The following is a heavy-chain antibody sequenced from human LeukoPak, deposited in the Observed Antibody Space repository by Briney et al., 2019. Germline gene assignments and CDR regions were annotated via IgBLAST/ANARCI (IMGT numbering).Heavy chain of an antibody. Sequence: SVKVSCKASGGTFTNYAINWVRQAPGQGLEWMGRIIPIVGIANYAQKFQGRVTITADKSTTTAYMELSSLRSEDTAVYYCARELTAADDAFDIWGQGTMVTVSS. D-gene: IGHD6-13*01. CDR3: ARELTAADDAFDI. CDR2: IIPIVGIA. V-gene: IGHV1-69*04. CDR1: GGTFTNYA. J-gene: IGHJ3*02.